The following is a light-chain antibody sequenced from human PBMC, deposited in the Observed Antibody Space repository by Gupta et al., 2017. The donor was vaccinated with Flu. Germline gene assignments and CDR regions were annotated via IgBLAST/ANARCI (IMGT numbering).Light chain of an antibody. CDR3: QSSDSSGSYTV. J-gene: IGLJ1*01. CDR1: ALSKHY. V-gene: IGLV3-25*03. Sequence: SYDLTQPPSVSVSPGQTARITCSGDALSKHYAYWFQQKPGRAPALVIYKDTERASGIPERFSGSSSGTTVTLTISGVRAEDEADYYCQSSDSSGSYTVFGSGTTVTVL. CDR2: KDT.